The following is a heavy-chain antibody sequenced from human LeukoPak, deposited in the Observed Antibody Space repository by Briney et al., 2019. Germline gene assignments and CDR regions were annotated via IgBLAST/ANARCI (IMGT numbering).Heavy chain of an antibody. CDR2: IYYSGST. Sequence: SETLSLTYTVSGGSISSYYWSWIRQPPGKGLEWIGYIYYSGSTNYNPSLKSRVTISVDTSKNQFSLKLSSVTAADTAVYYCARLGYYDSSGYYYASFDYWGQGTLVTVSS. CDR1: GGSISSYY. CDR3: ARLGYYDSSGYYYASFDY. J-gene: IGHJ4*02. D-gene: IGHD3-22*01. V-gene: IGHV4-59*08.